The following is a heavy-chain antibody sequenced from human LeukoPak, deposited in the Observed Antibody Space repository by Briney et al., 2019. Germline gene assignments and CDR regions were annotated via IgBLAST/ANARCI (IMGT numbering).Heavy chain of an antibody. Sequence: SETLSLTCTASGGSMSSYYWSWIRQSPGKGLEWIGYTYYDGTTNYNPSLKSRVTISVDTSKNQFSLKLSSVTAADTAVYYCARSYNWNDVLEAFDIWGQGTMVTVSS. CDR1: GGSMSSYY. CDR3: ARSYNWNDVLEAFDI. V-gene: IGHV4-59*08. D-gene: IGHD1-1*01. CDR2: TYYDGTT. J-gene: IGHJ3*02.